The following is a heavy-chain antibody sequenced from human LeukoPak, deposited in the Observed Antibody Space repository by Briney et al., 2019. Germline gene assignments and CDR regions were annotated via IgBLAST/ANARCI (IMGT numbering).Heavy chain of an antibody. CDR2: ISSSSSSI. Sequence: GGSFRLSCAASGFTFSTYSMNWVRQAPGKGLEWVSYISSSSSSIYYADSVKGRFTISRDNARNSLYLQMNSLRDEDTAVYYCARNPHSSGWYPLDYWGQGTLVTVSS. D-gene: IGHD6-19*01. CDR1: GFTFSTYS. V-gene: IGHV3-48*02. J-gene: IGHJ4*02. CDR3: ARNPHSSGWYPLDY.